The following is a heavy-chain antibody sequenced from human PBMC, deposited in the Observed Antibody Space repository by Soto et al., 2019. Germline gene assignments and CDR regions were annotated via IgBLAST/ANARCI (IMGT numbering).Heavy chain of an antibody. CDR3: ARDCSGSDYYDSSGYCY. CDR1: GGTFSSYA. Sequence: GASVKVSCKASGGTFSSYAISWVRQAPGQGLEWMGGIIPIFGTANYAQKFQDRVTITADESTSTAYMELSSLRSEDTAVYYCARDCSGSDYYDSSGYCYWGQGTLVTVSS. CDR2: IIPIFGTA. V-gene: IGHV1-69*13. J-gene: IGHJ4*02. D-gene: IGHD3-22*01.